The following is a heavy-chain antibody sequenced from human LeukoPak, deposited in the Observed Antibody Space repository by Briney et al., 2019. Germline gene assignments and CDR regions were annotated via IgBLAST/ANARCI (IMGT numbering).Heavy chain of an antibody. J-gene: IGHJ6*02. Sequence: PGGSLRLSCAASGFTFNSYGMHWVRQAPGKGLEWVAIIWNDGSNKYYGDSVKGRFTVSRDNSKNTLYLQMNSLRVQDTAVYYCARDTATSMRPWGMDVWGQGTTVTVSS. D-gene: IGHD2/OR15-2a*01. V-gene: IGHV3-33*01. CDR1: GFTFNSYG. CDR3: ARDTATSMRPWGMDV. CDR2: IWNDGSNK.